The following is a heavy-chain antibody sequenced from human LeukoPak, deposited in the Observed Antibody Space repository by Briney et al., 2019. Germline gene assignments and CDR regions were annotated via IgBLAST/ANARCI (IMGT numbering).Heavy chain of an antibody. D-gene: IGHD6-19*01. CDR3: AGIDAVAGLDY. V-gene: IGHV4-59*01. CDR1: GGSISSYY. J-gene: IGHJ4*02. Sequence: SETLSLTCTVSGGSISSYYWSWIRQPPGKGLEWIGYIYYSGSTNYNPSLKSRVTISVDTSKNQFSLKLSSVTAADTAVYYCAGIDAVAGLDYWGQGTLVTVSS. CDR2: IYYSGST.